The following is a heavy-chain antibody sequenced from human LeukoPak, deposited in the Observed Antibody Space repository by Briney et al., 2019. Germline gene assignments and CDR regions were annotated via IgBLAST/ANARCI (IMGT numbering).Heavy chain of an antibody. CDR1: GGSISSSSYH. J-gene: IGHJ5*01. D-gene: IGHD5-12*01. V-gene: IGHV4-39*01. CDR3: AREYSGYGWVDY. CDR2: MSYSGST. Sequence: KTSETLSLTCTVSGGSISSSSYHWGWIRQPPGKGLEWIGNMSYSGSTYYNPSLKSRSTISVDTSKNQFSLKLSSVTAADTAVYYCAREYSGYGWVDYWGHRTLVTVSS.